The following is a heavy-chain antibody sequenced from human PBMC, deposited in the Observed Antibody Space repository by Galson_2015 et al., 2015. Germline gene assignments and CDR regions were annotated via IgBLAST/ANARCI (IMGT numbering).Heavy chain of an antibody. J-gene: IGHJ4*02. CDR2: INAGNGNT. Sequence: SVKVSCKASGYTFTSYAMHWVRQAPGQRLEWMGWINAGNGNTKYSQKFQGRVTITRDTSASTAYMELSSLRSEDTAVYYCARTGLDGYIYFYWGQGTLVTVSS. CDR1: GYTFTSYA. CDR3: ARTGLDGYIYFY. D-gene: IGHD5-24*01. V-gene: IGHV1-3*01.